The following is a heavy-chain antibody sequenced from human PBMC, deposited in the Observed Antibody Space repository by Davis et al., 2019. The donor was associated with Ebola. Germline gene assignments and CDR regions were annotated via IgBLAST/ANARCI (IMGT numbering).Heavy chain of an antibody. CDR3: GRGTATESFQLN. CDR2: IDGGITT. J-gene: IGHJ4*02. Sequence: GESLKISCAASGFTFSDHYVDWVRQAPGKGLEWVSLIDGGITTYYADSVKGRFTISRDNSKNTLYLQMNSLRDEDTAVYYCGRGTATESFQLNWGQGTLVTVSS. D-gene: IGHD5-18*01. V-gene: IGHV3-53*01. CDR1: GFTFSDHY.